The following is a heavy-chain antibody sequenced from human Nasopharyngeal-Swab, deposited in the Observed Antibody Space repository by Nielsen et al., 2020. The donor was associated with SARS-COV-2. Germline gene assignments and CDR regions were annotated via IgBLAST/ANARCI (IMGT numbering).Heavy chain of an antibody. V-gene: IGHV3-7*05. Sequence: VRQAPGKGLEWVANIKQDGSEKYYVDSVKGRFTISRDNAKNSLYLQMNSLRAEDTAVYYCARAIAAAGSYWGRETLVTVSS. D-gene: IGHD6-13*01. CDR2: IKQDGSEK. CDR3: ARAIAAAGSY. J-gene: IGHJ4*02.